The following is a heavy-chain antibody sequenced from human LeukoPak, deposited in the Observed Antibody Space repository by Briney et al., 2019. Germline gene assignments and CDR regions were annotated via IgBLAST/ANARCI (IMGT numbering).Heavy chain of an antibody. D-gene: IGHD6-13*01. V-gene: IGHV4-4*02. CDR3: ARGGKQQFRDAFDI. CDR1: GASMTSSNW. Sequence: SGTLSLTCAISGASMTSSNWWSWVRQPPGKGLEWIGEISHSGSTNYNPSLKSRVTISVDKSKTQFSLKVNSVTAADTAVYYCARGGKQQFRDAFDIWGQGTMVTVSS. J-gene: IGHJ3*02. CDR2: ISHSGST.